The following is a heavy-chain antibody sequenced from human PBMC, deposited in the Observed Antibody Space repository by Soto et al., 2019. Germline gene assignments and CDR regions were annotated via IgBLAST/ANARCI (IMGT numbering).Heavy chain of an antibody. D-gene: IGHD5-12*01. J-gene: IGHJ5*02. CDR3: AKDDVSSYGRWLLDS. CDR1: GFTFSNYA. CDR2: LLRRATTT. V-gene: IGHV3-23*01. Sequence: GGSLRLSCAASGFTFSNYAMTWARQAPGKGLEWVSSLLRRATTTYSADSVTCRLTFSSDKSATWLYLHIDNLRFAHTATYFCAKDDVSSYGRWLLDSWGQVTVVTVSS.